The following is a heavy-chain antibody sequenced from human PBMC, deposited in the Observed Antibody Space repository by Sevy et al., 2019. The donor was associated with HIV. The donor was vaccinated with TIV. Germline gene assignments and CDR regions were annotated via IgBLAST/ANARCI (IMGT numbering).Heavy chain of an antibody. Sequence: SETLSLSCTVSGGSIRNYYWSWIRQPPGKGLEWIGYIHYSGSTDYNPSFKSRVTISVDTSKNQFSLKLDSVTPADTAVYYCARSGFLEWPGSFRGPRNWHDPWGQGTLVTVSS. D-gene: IGHD3-3*01. CDR3: ARSGFLEWPGSFRGPRNWHDP. J-gene: IGHJ5*02. CDR1: GGSIRNYY. CDR2: IHYSGST. V-gene: IGHV4-59*13.